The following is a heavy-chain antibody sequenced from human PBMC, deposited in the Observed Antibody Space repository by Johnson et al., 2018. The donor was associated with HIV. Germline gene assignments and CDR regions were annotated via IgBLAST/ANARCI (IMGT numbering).Heavy chain of an antibody. V-gene: IGHV3-30*02. Sequence: VQLVESGGGLVQPGRSLRLSCAASGFRFDDYAMHWVRQAPGKGLEWVAFIRYDGSNKYYADSVKGRFTISRENAKNSLYVQMNSLRAEDTALYYCAKDGIAVAGRAAFDIWGQGTMVTVSS. CDR2: IRYDGSNK. J-gene: IGHJ3*02. D-gene: IGHD6-19*01. CDR3: AKDGIAVAGRAAFDI. CDR1: GFRFDDYA.